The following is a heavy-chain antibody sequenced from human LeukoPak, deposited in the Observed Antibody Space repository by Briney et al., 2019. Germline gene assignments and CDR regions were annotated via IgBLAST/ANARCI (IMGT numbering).Heavy chain of an antibody. CDR2: ISGSGGST. D-gene: IGHD2-15*01. CDR3: AKEGRYCSGGSCDTGGFDI. CDR1: GFTFSSYV. Sequence: GGSLRLSCAASGFTFSSYVMSWVREAPGKGLEWVSAISGSGGSTYYGDYVKGRFTISRDNSKNTLDLQMNSLRAEDTAVYYCAKEGRYCSGGSCDTGGFDIWGQGTMVTVSS. V-gene: IGHV3-23*01. J-gene: IGHJ3*02.